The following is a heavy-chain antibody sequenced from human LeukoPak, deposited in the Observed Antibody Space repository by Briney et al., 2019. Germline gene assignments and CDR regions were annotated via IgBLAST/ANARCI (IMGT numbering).Heavy chain of an antibody. V-gene: IGHV1-18*01. D-gene: IGHD3-3*01. CDR2: ISAYNGNT. CDR1: GYTFTSYG. CDR3: AREAPRNYDFWSGYYYYYYMDV. J-gene: IGHJ6*03. Sequence: ASVRVSCKASGYTFTSYGISWVRQAPGQGLEWMGWISAYNGNTNYAQKLQGRVTMTTDTSTSTAYMELRSLRSDDTAVYYCAREAPRNYDFWSGYYYYYYMDVWGKGTTVNVSS.